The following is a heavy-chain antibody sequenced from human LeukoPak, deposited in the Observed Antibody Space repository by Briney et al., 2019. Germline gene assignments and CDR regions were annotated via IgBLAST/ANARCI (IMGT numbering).Heavy chain of an antibody. V-gene: IGHV3-23*01. D-gene: IGHD2-15*01. CDR3: AKRYCSGGSCYWGYAFDY. Sequence: GGSLRLSCAASGFSFSTYTMSWVRQAPGKGLEWVSTITNSGGTTYYADSVKGRFTISRDNSKNTPYLQVSSLRAEDTAVYYCAKRYCSGGSCYWGYAFDYWGQGTLVTVSS. CDR1: GFSFSTYT. J-gene: IGHJ4*02. CDR2: ITNSGGTT.